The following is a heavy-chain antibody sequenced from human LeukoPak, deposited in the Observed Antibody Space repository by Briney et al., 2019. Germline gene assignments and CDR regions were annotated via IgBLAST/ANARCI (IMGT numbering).Heavy chain of an antibody. CDR1: GGSFSGYY. CDR3: AMGGSSYYPGY. J-gene: IGHJ4*02. D-gene: IGHD3-3*01. Sequence: SETLSLTCAVYGGSFSGYYWSWIRQPPGKGLEWIGYIYHTGSTNYNPSLKSRVTISVDTSKSQFSLQLSSLTAADTAVYFCAMGGSSYYPGYWGLGTLVTVSS. CDR2: IYHTGST. V-gene: IGHV4-59*08.